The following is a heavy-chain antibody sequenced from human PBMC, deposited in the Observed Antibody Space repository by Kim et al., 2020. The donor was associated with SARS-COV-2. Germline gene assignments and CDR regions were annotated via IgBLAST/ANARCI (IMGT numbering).Heavy chain of an antibody. J-gene: IGHJ6*02. CDR3: ARTTSQGGSSWKRTKDYYGMDV. CDR1: GYTFTSYA. V-gene: IGHV1-3*01. CDR2: INAGNGNT. D-gene: IGHD6-13*01. Sequence: ASVKVSCKASGYTFTSYAMHWVRQAPGQRLEWMGWINAGNGNTKYSQKFQGRVTITRDTSASTAYMELSSLRSEDTAVYYCARTTSQGGSSWKRTKDYYGMDVWGQGTTVTVSS.